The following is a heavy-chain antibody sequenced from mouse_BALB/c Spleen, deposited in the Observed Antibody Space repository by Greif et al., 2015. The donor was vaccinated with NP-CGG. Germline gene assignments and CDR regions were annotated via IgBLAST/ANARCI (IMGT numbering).Heavy chain of an antibody. CDR3: ARGYGLYYAMDY. CDR1: GFTFSSYA. Sequence: EVQLQQSGGGLVKPGGSLKLSCAASGFTFSSYAMSWVRQSPEKRLEWVAEISSGGSYTYYPDTVTGRFTISRDNAKNTLYLEMSSLRSEDTAMYYCARGYGLYYAMDYWGQGTSVTVPS. CDR2: ISSGGSYT. V-gene: IGHV5-9-4*01. D-gene: IGHD2-10*02. J-gene: IGHJ4*01.